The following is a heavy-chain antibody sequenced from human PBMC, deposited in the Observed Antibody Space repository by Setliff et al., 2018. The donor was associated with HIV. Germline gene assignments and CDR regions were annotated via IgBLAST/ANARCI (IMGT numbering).Heavy chain of an antibody. V-gene: IGHV4-61*02. J-gene: IGHJ4*02. CDR1: GDSINSGSYH. CDR3: ARGRFVGFDY. D-gene: IGHD3-16*02. CDR2: IYISGSA. Sequence: SETLSLTCTVSGDSINSGSYHWNWIRQPAGKGLEWIGRIYISGSANYNPSLKSRVTMSVGTSKNQFSLNLTSVTAADTAVYYCARGRFVGFDYWGQGTLVTVSS.